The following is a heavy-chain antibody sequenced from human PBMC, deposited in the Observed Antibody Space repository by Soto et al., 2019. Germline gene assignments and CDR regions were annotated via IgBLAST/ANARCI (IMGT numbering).Heavy chain of an antibody. CDR3: ARDGAAGFDY. CDR2: ISSSSSPI. Sequence: GGSLRLSCAASGFTFSAYSMNWVRRAPGKGLEWVSYISSSSSPIYYADSVKGRFTISRDNAKNSLFLQMNSLRDEDTAVYYCARDGAAGFDYWGQGTLVTVSS. D-gene: IGHD6-13*01. CDR1: GFTFSAYS. V-gene: IGHV3-48*02. J-gene: IGHJ4*02.